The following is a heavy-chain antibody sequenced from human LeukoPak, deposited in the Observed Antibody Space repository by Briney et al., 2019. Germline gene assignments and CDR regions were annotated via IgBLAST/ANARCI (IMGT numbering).Heavy chain of an antibody. D-gene: IGHD6-6*01. CDR2: ISGSGGST. CDR3: AKGGATARQGYDAFDI. V-gene: IGHV3-23*01. CDR1: GFTFSSYA. J-gene: IGHJ3*02. Sequence: GGSLRLSCAASGFTFSSYAMSWVRQAPGKGLEWVSAISGSGGSTYYADSVKGRFTISRDNSKNTLYLQMNSLRAEDTAVYYCAKGGATARQGYDAFDIWGQGTMVTVSS.